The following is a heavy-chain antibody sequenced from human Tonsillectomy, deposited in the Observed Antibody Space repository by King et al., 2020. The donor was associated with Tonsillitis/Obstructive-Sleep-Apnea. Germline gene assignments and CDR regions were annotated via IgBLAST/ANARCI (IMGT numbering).Heavy chain of an antibody. CDR2: INPGGGST. Sequence: QLVQSGAEVKKPGASVKVSCKASGYTFTSYYMHWVRQAPGHGLEWMGIINPGGGSTSYAQKFQGRVTMTSDTSTSTVYMELSSLKSEDTAVYYCARDRRYDFVFAWFDSGGQGTLVTVSS. V-gene: IGHV1-46*01. CDR1: GYTFTSYY. D-gene: IGHD3-16*01. CDR3: ARDRRYDFVFAWFDS. J-gene: IGHJ5*01.